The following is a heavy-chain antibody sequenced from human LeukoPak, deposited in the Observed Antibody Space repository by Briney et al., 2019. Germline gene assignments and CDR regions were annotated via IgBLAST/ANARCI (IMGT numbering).Heavy chain of an antibody. V-gene: IGHV7-4-1*02. CDR2: INTNTGNP. D-gene: IGHD1-1*01. CDR1: GYTFTTLD. CDR3: ARAWYNWNDGGGRVDY. J-gene: IGHJ4*02. Sequence: GASVKVSCKASGYTFTTLDINWVRQATGQGLEWMGWINTNTGNPTYAQGFTGRFVFSLDTSVSTAYLQISSLKAEDTAVYYCARAWYNWNDGGGRVDYWGQGTLVTVSS.